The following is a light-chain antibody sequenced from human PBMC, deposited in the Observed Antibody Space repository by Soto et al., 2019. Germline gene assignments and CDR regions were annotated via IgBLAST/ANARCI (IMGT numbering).Light chain of an antibody. V-gene: IGKV4-1*01. CDR3: QQYYSTPIT. J-gene: IGKJ4*01. Sequence: DIVMTQSPDSLAVSLGERATINCKSSQSVLYSSNNKNYLAWYQQKPGQPHKLLIYWASTRESGVPDRFSGSGSGTDFTLTISSLQAEDVAVYYCQQYYSTPITFGGGTKVEIK. CDR2: WAS. CDR1: QSVLYSSNNKNY.